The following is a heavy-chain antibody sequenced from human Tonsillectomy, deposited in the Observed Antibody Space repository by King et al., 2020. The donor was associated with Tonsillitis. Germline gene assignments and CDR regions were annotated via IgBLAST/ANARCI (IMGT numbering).Heavy chain of an antibody. J-gene: IGHJ6*02. D-gene: IGHD3-3*01. V-gene: IGHV1-8*01. CDR2: MNPNSGNT. CDR1: GYTFTSYD. CDR3: ARDARITICGGLDGLSGMDV. Sequence: VQLVQSGAEVKKPGASVKVSCKASGYTFTSYDINWVRQATGQGLEWMGWMNPNSGNTGYAQKFQGRVTMTRNTSISTAYMELSSLRSEDTAVYYCARDARITICGGLDGLSGMDVWGQGTTVTVSS.